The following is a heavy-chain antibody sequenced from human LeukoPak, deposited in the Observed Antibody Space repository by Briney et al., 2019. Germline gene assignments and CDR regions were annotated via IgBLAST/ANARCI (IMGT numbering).Heavy chain of an antibody. CDR1: GFTFSNYA. D-gene: IGHD6-19*01. CDR3: AKERGYTSGLGTLDY. V-gene: IGHV3-23*01. CDR2: ISRSGDST. Sequence: GGSLRLSCAASGFTFSNYAMSWVRQVPGKGLEWVSTISRSGDSTYYADPLKGRFSISRDNSKNTLFLQMKSLRAEDTAVYYCAKERGYTSGLGTLDYWGQGTLVTV. J-gene: IGHJ4*02.